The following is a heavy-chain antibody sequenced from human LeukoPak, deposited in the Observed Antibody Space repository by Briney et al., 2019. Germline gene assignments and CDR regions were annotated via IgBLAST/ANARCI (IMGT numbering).Heavy chain of an antibody. CDR3: ATDHLAPYSSSSGY. D-gene: IGHD6-6*01. V-gene: IGHV1-24*01. J-gene: IGHJ4*02. Sequence: GESLKISCKGSGYTLTELSMHWVRQAPGKGLEWMGGFDPEDGETIYAQKFQGRVTMTEDTSTDTAYMELSSLRSEDTAVYYCATDHLAPYSSSSGYWGQGTLVTVSS. CDR1: GYTLTELS. CDR2: FDPEDGET.